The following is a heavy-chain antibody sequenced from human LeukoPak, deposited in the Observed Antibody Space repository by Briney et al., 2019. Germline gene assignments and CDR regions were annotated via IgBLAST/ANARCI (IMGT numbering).Heavy chain of an antibody. D-gene: IGHD2-2*01. V-gene: IGHV3-15*01. J-gene: IGHJ4*02. CDR2: IKNKTHGGAT. CDR3: ARGLCSSTSCYQGPFDF. Sequence: GGSLRLSCAASGFIFSSAWMTWVRQAPGKGLEWVGHIKNKTHGGATDYAAPVKGRFIISRDDSTNTLYLQMNSLRTEDTAVYYCARGLCSSTSCYQGPFDFWGQGTLVTVSS. CDR1: GFIFSSAW.